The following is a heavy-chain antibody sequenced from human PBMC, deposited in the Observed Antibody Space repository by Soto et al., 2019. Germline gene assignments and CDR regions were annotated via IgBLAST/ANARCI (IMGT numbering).Heavy chain of an antibody. CDR2: IYYSGST. J-gene: IGHJ4*02. Sequence: PSETLSLTCAVYGGSFSGYYWSWIRQPPGKGLEWIGYIYYSGSTNYNPSLKSRVTISVDTSKNQFSLKLGSVTAADTAVYYCAKAYGGGTFGDYWGQGTLVTVSS. CDR1: GGSFSGYY. CDR3: AKAYGGGTFGDY. V-gene: IGHV4-59*01. D-gene: IGHD3-3*01.